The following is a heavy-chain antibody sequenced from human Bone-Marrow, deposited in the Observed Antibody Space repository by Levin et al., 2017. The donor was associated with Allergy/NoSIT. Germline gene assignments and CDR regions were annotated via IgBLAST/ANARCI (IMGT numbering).Heavy chain of an antibody. D-gene: IGHD2/OR15-2a*01. CDR3: TRSPLYGDTPYFDS. V-gene: IGHV1-45*01. CDR1: GYTFTYRY. CDR2: ITIYNGNT. Sequence: AASVKVSCKASGYTFTYRYLHWLRQAPGQALEWMGWITIYNGNTAYARKFQDRVRITRENSLTTVYMELINLRSEDTAIYYCTRSPLYGDTPYFDSWGQGTLVTVSS. J-gene: IGHJ4*02.